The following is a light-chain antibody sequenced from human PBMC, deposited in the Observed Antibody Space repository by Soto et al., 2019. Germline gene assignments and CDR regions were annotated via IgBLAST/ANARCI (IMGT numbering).Light chain of an antibody. CDR1: QSVSTN. CDR2: VAS. Sequence: EIVMTQSPATLSVSPGERATLSCRPSQSVSTNLAWYQQKPGQTPKLLIYVASTRATGIPARFSGSGSGTEFTLTISSLQSEDFAVYYCQQYNVWPLTFGGGTKVEF. J-gene: IGKJ4*01. V-gene: IGKV3-15*01. CDR3: QQYNVWPLT.